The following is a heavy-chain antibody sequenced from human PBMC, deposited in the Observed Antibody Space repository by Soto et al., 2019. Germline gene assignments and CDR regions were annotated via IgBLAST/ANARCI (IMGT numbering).Heavy chain of an antibody. CDR1: GGSVDSVNW. J-gene: IGHJ6*01. D-gene: IGHD5-12*01. V-gene: IGHV4-4*02. CDR2: MHPTGST. CDR3: ASHGHNIYGFEV. Sequence: QVQLHASGPGLVKPSGTLSLTCAVSGGSVDSVNWYSWVRQPPGKGLEWIVEMHPTGSTNYNPCHESRACISRDNARIPVSLTVTSVTSADTAVYYCASHGHNIYGFEVWGQGTGVTVSS.